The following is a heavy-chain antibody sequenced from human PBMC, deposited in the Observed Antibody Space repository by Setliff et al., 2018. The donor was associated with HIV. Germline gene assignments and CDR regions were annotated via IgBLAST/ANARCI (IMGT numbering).Heavy chain of an antibody. CDR2: IYHSGTT. CDR3: SRRLQFLEFLHGVGCLDV. V-gene: IGHV4-38-2*02. CDR1: GYPISSGYY. Sequence: SETLSLTCTVSGYPISSGYYWGWIRQPPGKGLEWIGSIYHSGTTYYNPSLKSRVTISVDTSKNQFSLKLSSATAADTAVYYCSRRLQFLEFLHGVGCLDVWGQGTTVTVSS. J-gene: IGHJ6*02. D-gene: IGHD3-3*01.